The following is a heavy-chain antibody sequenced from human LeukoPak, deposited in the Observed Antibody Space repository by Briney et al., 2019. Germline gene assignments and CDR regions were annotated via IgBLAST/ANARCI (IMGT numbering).Heavy chain of an antibody. D-gene: IGHD3-3*01. CDR3: ARHGRFLERSSYNMDV. V-gene: IGHV4-39*01. CDR1: GGSISSSSYY. Sequence: SETLSLTCTVSGGSISSSSYYWGWIRQPPGKGLEWIGSSYYSGSTYYNPSLKSRVTISVDTSKNQFSLKLSSVTAADTAVYYCARHGRFLERSSYNMDVWGKGTTVTVSS. J-gene: IGHJ6*03. CDR2: SYYSGST.